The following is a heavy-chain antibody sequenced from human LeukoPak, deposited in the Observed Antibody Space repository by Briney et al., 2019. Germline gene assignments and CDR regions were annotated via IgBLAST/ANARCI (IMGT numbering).Heavy chain of an antibody. V-gene: IGHV1-2*02. Sequence: ASVKVSCKASGYTFTGYYMHWVRQAPGQGPEWMGWINPKSGGTIYAQNFQGRVTMTRDTSISTAYMELSRLRSDDTAVYYCARVYGGNPMGYWGQGTLVTVSS. J-gene: IGHJ4*02. CDR2: INPKSGGT. CDR1: GYTFTGYY. D-gene: IGHD4-23*01. CDR3: ARVYGGNPMGY.